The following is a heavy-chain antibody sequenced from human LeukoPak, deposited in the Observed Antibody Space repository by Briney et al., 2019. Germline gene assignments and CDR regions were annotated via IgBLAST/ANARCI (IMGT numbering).Heavy chain of an antibody. J-gene: IGHJ4*02. D-gene: IGHD3-22*01. CDR3: VRGYYAGRGHHFEY. Sequence: GGSLRLSCAASGFTFNNYAMTWVRQAPGKGLEWVTVIWSDGSNKYYADSVKGRFTISRDNSKNTLYLQMNSLRAEDTAVYYCVRGYYAGRGHHFEYWGQGTLVTVSS. CDR1: GFTFNNYA. V-gene: IGHV3-33*08. CDR2: IWSDGSNK.